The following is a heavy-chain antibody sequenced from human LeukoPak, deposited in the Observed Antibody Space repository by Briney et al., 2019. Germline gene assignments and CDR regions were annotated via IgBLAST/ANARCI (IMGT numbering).Heavy chain of an antibody. J-gene: IGHJ4*02. Sequence: GGSLRLSCAASGFAFSNYSMNWVRQAPGKGLQWVSYISSSSTTIFYADSVKGRFTISRDNANNSLFLQVNCLRDEDPAVYYCARSRVAGRYYFDSWGQGTLVTVSS. D-gene: IGHD3-3*01. CDR2: ISSSSTTI. CDR3: ARSRVAGRYYFDS. V-gene: IGHV3-48*02. CDR1: GFAFSNYS.